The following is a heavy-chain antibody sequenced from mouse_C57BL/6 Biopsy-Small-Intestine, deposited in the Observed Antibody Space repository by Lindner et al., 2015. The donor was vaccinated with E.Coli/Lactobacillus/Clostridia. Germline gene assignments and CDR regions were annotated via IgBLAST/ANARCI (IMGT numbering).Heavy chain of an antibody. CDR1: GFTFGDYG. V-gene: IGHV5-17*01. Sequence: VQLQESGGGLVKPGGSLKLSCAASGFTFGDYGIHWVRQAPEKGLEWVAYISSGSNTIYYADTVRGRFTISRDNAKNTLFLQMTSLRSEDTAMYYCARELPPNWYFDVWGTGTTVTVSS. CDR3: ARELPPNWYFDV. CDR2: ISSGSNTI. D-gene: IGHD1-1*01. J-gene: IGHJ1*03.